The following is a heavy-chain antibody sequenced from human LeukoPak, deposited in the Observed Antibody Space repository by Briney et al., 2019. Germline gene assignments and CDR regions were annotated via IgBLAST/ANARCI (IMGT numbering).Heavy chain of an antibody. D-gene: IGHD5-18*01. CDR3: TTGAWIQLWLADY. CDR2: IKSKIDGGTA. Sequence: GGSLRLSCAASGFTFTNAWMTWVRQAPGKGLEWVGLIKSKIDGGTADYAAPVKGRFTISRDDSKTTLYLQMNSLKAEDTAVYYCTTGAWIQLWLADYWGRGTLVTVSS. CDR1: GFTFTNAW. V-gene: IGHV3-15*01. J-gene: IGHJ4*02.